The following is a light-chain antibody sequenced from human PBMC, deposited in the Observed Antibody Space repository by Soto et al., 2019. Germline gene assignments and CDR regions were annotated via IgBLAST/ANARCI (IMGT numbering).Light chain of an antibody. J-gene: IGKJ4*01. V-gene: IGKV1-5*01. CDR3: RQFYDWRLS. CDR1: QTISTW. Sequence: IQVTQSPFTLSASVVDRVTXTCRASQTISTWMAWYQQKPGRAPKLLVNDASTLKSGVASTSSGSRSGTEFTLIISGLQPHDSAAYYCRQFYDWRLSFGWGTKLDNK. CDR2: DAS.